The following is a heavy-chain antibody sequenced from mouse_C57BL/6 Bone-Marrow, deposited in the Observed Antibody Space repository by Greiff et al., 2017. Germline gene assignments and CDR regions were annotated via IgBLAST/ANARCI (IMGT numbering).Heavy chain of an antibody. Sequence: VQLQQSGPELVKPGASVKISCKASGYTFTDYYMNWVKQRPGHGLEWLGEILPGSGSTNYNEKFKGKATFTADTSSNTAYMQLSSLTTEDSAIYYCARHGSYGIHMDYWGQGTSVTVSS. CDR2: ILPGSGST. V-gene: IGHV1-9*01. CDR3: ARHGSYGIHMDY. J-gene: IGHJ4*01. D-gene: IGHD2-1*01. CDR1: GYTFTDYY.